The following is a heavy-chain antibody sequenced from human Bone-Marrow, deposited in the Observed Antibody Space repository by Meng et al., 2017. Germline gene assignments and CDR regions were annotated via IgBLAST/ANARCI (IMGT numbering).Heavy chain of an antibody. D-gene: IGHD4-17*01. J-gene: IGHJ6*02. CDR1: GFSLSNARMG. V-gene: IGHV2-26*01. Sequence: SGPTLAKPTETLTLTCTVPGFSLSNARMGVSWIRQPPGKALEWLAHIFSNDEKSYSTSLKSRLTIPKDTSKSQVVLTMTNMDPVDTATYYCARRMTTVTANYYYYGMDVWGQGTTVTVSS. CDR2: IFSNDEK. CDR3: ARRMTTVTANYYYYGMDV.